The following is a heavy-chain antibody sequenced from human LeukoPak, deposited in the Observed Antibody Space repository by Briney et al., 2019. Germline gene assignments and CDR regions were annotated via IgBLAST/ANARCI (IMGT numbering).Heavy chain of an antibody. CDR2: ILYDGSKK. CDR3: ANFEGSSQAFHI. J-gene: IGHJ3*02. D-gene: IGHD6-13*01. V-gene: IGHV3-30*18. CDR1: GFTFSSYG. Sequence: GGFLRLSCAASGFTFSSYGMHWVRQAPGKGLEWVAVILYDGSKKYYADSVKGRFSIYRDNSNYTLYLQMNSLRAEDTAVYYCANFEGSSQAFHIWGQGTLVTVSS.